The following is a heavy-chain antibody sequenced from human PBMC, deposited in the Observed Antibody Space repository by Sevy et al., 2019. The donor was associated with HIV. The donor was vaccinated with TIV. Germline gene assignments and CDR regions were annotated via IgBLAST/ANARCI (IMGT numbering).Heavy chain of an antibody. CDR3: AKVDVVVPVADYGLDV. Sequence: GGSLRLSCAASGFTFSNYAMSWVRQAPGKGLEWVSSISRSGGSTYYADSVKGRFTISRDNSKNTLYLQMNNLRAEDTAVYYCAKVDVVVPVADYGLDVWGQGTTVTVSS. CDR2: ISRSGGST. D-gene: IGHD2-2*01. J-gene: IGHJ6*02. CDR1: GFTFSNYA. V-gene: IGHV3-23*01.